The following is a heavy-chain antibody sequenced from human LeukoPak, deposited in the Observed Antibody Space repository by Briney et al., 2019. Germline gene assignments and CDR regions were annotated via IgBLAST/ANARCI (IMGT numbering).Heavy chain of an antibody. V-gene: IGHV1-69*04. CDR2: IIPLLGVR. D-gene: IGHD6-19*01. CDR3: AIIAVGGVDPFDS. Sequence: GASVKVSCKASGGTFSDHAVSWVRQAPGQGLEWMRRIIPLLGVRSYAQKFQDRVTVSADKSTSTAYMELSSLRSEDSALYYCAIIAVGGVDPFDSWGQGTLVTVSS. J-gene: IGHJ4*02. CDR1: GGTFSDHA.